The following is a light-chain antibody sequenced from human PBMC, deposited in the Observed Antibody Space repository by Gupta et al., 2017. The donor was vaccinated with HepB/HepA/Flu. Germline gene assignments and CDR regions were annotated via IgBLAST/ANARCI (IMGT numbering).Light chain of an antibody. CDR2: SIS. J-gene: IGLJ2*01. CDR1: TGAVTSAYS. Sequence: TVVPQEPSLTVAPGGTVTLTCASSTGAVTSAYSPNWFQQKPGQAPRTLMYSISSKHSWTPARFSGSLLGGKAALTLSGVQPEDEAKYYCLLYFGGVGVFGGGTKLTVL. CDR3: LLYFGGVGV. V-gene: IGLV7-43*01.